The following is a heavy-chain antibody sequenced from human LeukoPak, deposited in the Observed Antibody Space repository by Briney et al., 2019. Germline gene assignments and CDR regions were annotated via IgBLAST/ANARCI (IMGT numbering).Heavy chain of an antibody. CDR3: VKESPANDRVPVDYYGMDV. CDR1: GFTFSSYA. Sequence: GGSLRLSCAASGFTFSSYAMSWVRQAPGKGLEWVSAISGSGGSTYYADSVKGRFTISRDNSKNTLYPQMDSLRAEDTAVYYCVKESPANDRVPVDYYGMDVWGQGTTVTVSS. J-gene: IGHJ6*02. D-gene: IGHD1-1*01. V-gene: IGHV3-23*01. CDR2: ISGSGGST.